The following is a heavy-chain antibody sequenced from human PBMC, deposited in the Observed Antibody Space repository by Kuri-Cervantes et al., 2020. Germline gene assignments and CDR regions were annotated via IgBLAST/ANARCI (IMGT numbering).Heavy chain of an antibody. CDR2: VSAYTGNT. J-gene: IGHJ4*02. Sequence: ASVKVSCEASCYTFTSYGISWVRQAPGQGLEWMGWVSAYTGNTDYAQKLQGRVTMTTETSTNTAYRELRSLRSDDTAVYYCARVIRQQLVAGGDYWGQGTLVTVSS. CDR1: CYTFTSYG. D-gene: IGHD6-13*01. CDR3: ARVIRQQLVAGGDY. V-gene: IGHV1-18*01.